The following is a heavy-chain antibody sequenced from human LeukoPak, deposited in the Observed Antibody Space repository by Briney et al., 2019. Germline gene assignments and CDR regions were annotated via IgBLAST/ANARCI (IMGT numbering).Heavy chain of an antibody. CDR1: GYTFTVYY. D-gene: IGHD6-13*01. Sequence: GASVTVSFTSSGYTFTVYYMHWVRQAPGQGLEWLGWINPTTGGTNYAQNFQDRVTMTRDTSISTAYMELSRLRSDDTAVYYCASIAAGGPFDYWGQGTLVTVSS. CDR3: ASIAAGGPFDY. J-gene: IGHJ4*02. V-gene: IGHV1-2*02. CDR2: INPTTGGT.